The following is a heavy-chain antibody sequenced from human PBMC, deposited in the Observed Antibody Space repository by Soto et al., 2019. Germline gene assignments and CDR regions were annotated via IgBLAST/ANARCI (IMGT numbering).Heavy chain of an antibody. CDR2: IVVGSGNT. D-gene: IGHD6-13*01. J-gene: IGHJ6*02. V-gene: IGHV1-58*01. CDR3: AAEVTAAGTLYYYYGMDV. Sequence: ASVKVSCKASGFTFTSSAVQWLRQARGQRLEWIGWIVVGSGNTNYAQKFQERVTITRDMSTSTAYMELSSLRSEDTAVYYCAAEVTAAGTLYYYYGMDVWGQGTTVTVSS. CDR1: GFTFTSSA.